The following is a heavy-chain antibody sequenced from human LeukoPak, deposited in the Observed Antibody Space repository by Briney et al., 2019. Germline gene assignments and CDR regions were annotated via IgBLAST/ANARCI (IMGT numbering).Heavy chain of an antibody. J-gene: IGHJ3*02. D-gene: IGHD5-24*01. CDR1: GFIFSSYG. CDR2: ISSSSSSI. CDR3: ARPRDGYNYVAIDI. Sequence: PGGSLRLSCAASGFIFSSYGMHWVRQAPGKGLEWVSYISSSSSSISYADSVKGRFTISRDNAKNSLHLQMNSLRDEDTAVYFCARPRDGYNYVAIDIWGQGTMVTVSS. V-gene: IGHV3-48*02.